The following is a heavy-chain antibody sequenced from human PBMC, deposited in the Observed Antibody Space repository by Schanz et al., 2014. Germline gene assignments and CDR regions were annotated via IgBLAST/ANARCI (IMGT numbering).Heavy chain of an antibody. Sequence: QVQLQESGPGLVKPSQTLSLTCSVSGGSISSGSYYWNWIRQPAGKGLEWIGRVYTSGSTNYNPSLKSRATIPLYPSKNQSSLKLSSVTAADTAVYYCAREPLSGYNWFDPWGQGSLVTVSS. V-gene: IGHV4-61*02. CDR1: GGSISSGSYY. D-gene: IGHD6-25*01. CDR2: VYTSGST. J-gene: IGHJ5*02. CDR3: AREPLSGYNWFDP.